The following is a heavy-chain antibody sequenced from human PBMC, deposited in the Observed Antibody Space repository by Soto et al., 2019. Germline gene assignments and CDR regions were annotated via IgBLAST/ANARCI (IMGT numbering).Heavy chain of an antibody. CDR3: ARVYCSGGSGYGIDY. Sequence: VASVKVSCKAIGYSFTSHYMHWVRQAPGQGLEWMGTIYPGGVNIGYAQKFKGRVTMTKDTSTSTVYMELNSLTSEDTAVYYCARVYCSGGSGYGIDYWGQGTLVTVS. CDR1: GYSFTSHY. CDR2: IYPGGVNI. J-gene: IGHJ4*02. V-gene: IGHV1-46*01. D-gene: IGHD2-15*01.